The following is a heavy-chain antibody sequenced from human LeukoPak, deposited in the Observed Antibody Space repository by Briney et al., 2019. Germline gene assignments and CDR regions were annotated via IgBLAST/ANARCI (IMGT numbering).Heavy chain of an antibody. CDR2: INPHSGDT. D-gene: IGHD7-27*01. J-gene: IGHJ5*02. CDR3: ARGPLLGSTWFDP. Sequence: GASVKVSCKASGYTFTSYYMHWVRQAPGQGLEWMGWINPHSGDTIYAQKFQGRVTMTRDTSISIAYMEVSSLRSDDTAVYYCARGPLLGSTWFDPWGQGTLVTVSS. V-gene: IGHV1-2*02. CDR1: GYTFTSYY.